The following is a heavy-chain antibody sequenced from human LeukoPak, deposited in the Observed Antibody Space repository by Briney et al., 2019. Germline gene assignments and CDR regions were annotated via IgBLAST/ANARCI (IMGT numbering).Heavy chain of an antibody. V-gene: IGHV3-23*01. D-gene: IGHD4-17*01. CDR3: AKGAYGDYPNWFGP. Sequence: GSLRLSCAASGFIFDNFAMAWVRQAPGKGLEWVSSISGSGGTTYYADSVKGRLIVSRDNSKKTLYLHMIALKAGDTAVYYCAKGAYGDYPNWFGPWGQGTLVTVSS. CDR2: ISGSGGTT. J-gene: IGHJ5*02. CDR1: GFIFDNFA.